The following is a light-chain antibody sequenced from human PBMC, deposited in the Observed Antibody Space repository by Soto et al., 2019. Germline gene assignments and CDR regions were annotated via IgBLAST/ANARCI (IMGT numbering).Light chain of an antibody. CDR2: AAS. J-gene: IGKJ1*01. CDR1: ENIRNY. CDR3: QQSYSAPRT. V-gene: IGKV1-39*01. Sequence: DIQMTQSPSSLSASVGDRVTITCRASENIRNYLNWYQQRPGKAPKLLIYAASSLQSGVPSRFSGSGSGTDFTLTISCLQPEDFATYFCQQSYSAPRTFGQGTKVEIK.